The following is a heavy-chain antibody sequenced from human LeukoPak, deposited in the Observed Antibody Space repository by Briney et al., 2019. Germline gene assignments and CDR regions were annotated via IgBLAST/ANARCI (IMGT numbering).Heavy chain of an antibody. CDR1: GITFSDYY. D-gene: IGHD3-10*01. V-gene: IGHV3-11*01. Sequence: GGSLRLSCAASGITFSDYYMTWIRQAPGKGLEWVSYISSSGSMINYADSVKGRFTISRDNAKNSLYLQMNSLRVEDTAVYYCASVLWFGGIFLESWGQGPLVTVSS. J-gene: IGHJ1*01. CDR2: ISSSGSMI. CDR3: ASVLWFGGIFLES.